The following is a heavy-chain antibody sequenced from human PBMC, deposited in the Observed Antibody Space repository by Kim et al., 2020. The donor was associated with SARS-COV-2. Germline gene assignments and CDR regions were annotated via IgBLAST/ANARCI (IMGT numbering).Heavy chain of an antibody. CDR1: GGSFSGYY. J-gene: IGHJ5*02. CDR3: ARGAYSSSWYGVRSWFDP. CDR2: INHSGST. V-gene: IGHV4-34*01. D-gene: IGHD6-13*01. Sequence: SETLSLTCAVYGGSFSGYYWSWIRQPPGKGLEWIGEINHSGSTNYNPSLKSRGTISVDTSKNQFSLKLSSVTAADTAVYYCARGAYSSSWYGVRSWFDPWGQGTLVTVSS.